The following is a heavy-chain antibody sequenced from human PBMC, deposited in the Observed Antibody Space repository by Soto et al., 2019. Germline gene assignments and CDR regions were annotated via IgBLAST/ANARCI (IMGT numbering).Heavy chain of an antibody. CDR1: GFSFSDYY. Sequence: GGSLRLSCTASGFSFSDYYMSWIRQAPGKGLEWVSYISNGGGSTIYYADSVRGRFTISRDDGKKTLYLQMNSLRDGDTAVYYCYASAVIASDYWGQGTLVTVSS. J-gene: IGHJ4*02. CDR3: YASAVIASDY. CDR2: ISNGGGSTI. V-gene: IGHV3-11*01. D-gene: IGHD1-26*01.